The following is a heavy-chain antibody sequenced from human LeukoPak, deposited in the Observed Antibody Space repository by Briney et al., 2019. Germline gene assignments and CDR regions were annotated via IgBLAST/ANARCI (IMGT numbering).Heavy chain of an antibody. V-gene: IGHV1-69*05. CDR2: IIPIFGTA. CDR3: ARVQQLVNNWFDP. J-gene: IGHJ5*02. Sequence: SVKVSCKASGGTFISYAISWVRQAPGQGLEWMGGIIPIFGTANYAQKFQGRVTITTDESTSTAYMELSSLRSEDTAVYYCARVQQLVNNWFDPWGQGTLVTVSS. D-gene: IGHD6-13*01. CDR1: GGTFISYA.